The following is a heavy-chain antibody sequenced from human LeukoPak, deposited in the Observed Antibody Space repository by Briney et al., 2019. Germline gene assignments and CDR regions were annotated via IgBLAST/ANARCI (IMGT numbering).Heavy chain of an antibody. J-gene: IGHJ4*02. CDR1: GITFSSYA. D-gene: IGHD1-26*01. V-gene: IGHV3-23*01. CDR2: ISGSGGST. CDR3: AKDRSAARVGATPTYYFDY. Sequence: PGGSLRLSCAASGITFSSYAMNWVGQGPGKGLEWGSGISGSGGSTYCADSVKGRFTISRDNSKNTLYLQMNSLRAEDTAVYYCAKDRSAARVGATPTYYFDYWGQGTLVTVSS.